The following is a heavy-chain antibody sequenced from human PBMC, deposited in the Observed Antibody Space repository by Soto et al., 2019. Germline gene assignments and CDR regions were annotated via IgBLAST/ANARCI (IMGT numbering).Heavy chain of an antibody. V-gene: IGHV3-33*01. CDR2: IWYDETNK. CDR1: GFTLSSNA. J-gene: IGHJ3*02. D-gene: IGHD4-4*01. Sequence: RLSCVASGFTLSSNAMHWVRQAPGRGLDWVASIWYDETNKYYAESVMGRFTISRDNSKNTLSLQMNSLRVEDTAVYYCARDRYSNYPPEAFDIWGQGTMVTVSS. CDR3: ARDRYSNYPPEAFDI.